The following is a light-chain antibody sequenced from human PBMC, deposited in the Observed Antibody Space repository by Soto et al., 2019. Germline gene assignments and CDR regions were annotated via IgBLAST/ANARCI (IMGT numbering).Light chain of an antibody. J-gene: IGLJ1*01. CDR3: SSYAGSNNFPYV. Sequence: QSALTQPPSASGSPGQSVTISCTGTSSDVGGYNYVSWYQQHPGKAPRLMIYEVTKRPSGVPDRFSGSKSDNTAPLTVSGLQAEDEADYYCSSYAGSNNFPYVFGTGTKVTVL. V-gene: IGLV2-8*01. CDR1: SSDVGGYNY. CDR2: EVT.